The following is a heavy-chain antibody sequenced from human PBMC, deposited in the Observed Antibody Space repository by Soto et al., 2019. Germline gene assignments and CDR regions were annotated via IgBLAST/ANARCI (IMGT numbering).Heavy chain of an antibody. Sequence: QVRLVQSGPEVRKPGASVKVSCETSGYAFPHYVINWVRQAPGHGLEWMGFSTHTGNTNYAQNFQGRVVLTTDTSTSTAYMEVTSLRSDDTAVYYCARSGEHPLDYWGQGTPVTVST. V-gene: IGHV1-18*01. J-gene: IGHJ4*02. CDR3: ARSGEHPLDY. CDR2: STHTGNT. D-gene: IGHD1-26*01. CDR1: GYAFPHYV.